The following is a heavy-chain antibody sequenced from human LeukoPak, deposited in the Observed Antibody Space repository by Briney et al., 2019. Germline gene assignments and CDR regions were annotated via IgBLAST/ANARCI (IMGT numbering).Heavy chain of an antibody. CDR2: MNPNRGNT. CDR3: ARGRAIFGVAVYYFDY. V-gene: IGHV1-8*01. CDR1: GYTFTSYD. Sequence: ASVKVSCKASGYTFTSYDINWVRQATGQGLEWMGWMNPNRGNTGYAQKFQGRVTMTRNTSISTAYMELSSLRSEDTAVYYCARGRAIFGVAVYYFDYWGQGTLVTASS. J-gene: IGHJ4*02. D-gene: IGHD3-3*01.